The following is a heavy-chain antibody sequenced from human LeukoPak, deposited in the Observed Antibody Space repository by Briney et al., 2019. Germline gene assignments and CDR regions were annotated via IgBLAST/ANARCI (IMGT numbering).Heavy chain of an antibody. CDR2: ISSSGSYI. D-gene: IGHD2-2*02. CDR3: ATTKDIVVVPAAIGYYYGMDV. Sequence: GSSLRLSCAASGFTFSSYSMNWVRQAPGKGLEWVPSISSSGSYIYYADSVKGRFTISRDNAKNSLYLQMNSLRAEDTAVYYCATTKDIVVVPAAIGYYYGMDVWGQGTTVTVSS. CDR1: GFTFSSYS. J-gene: IGHJ6*02. V-gene: IGHV3-21*01.